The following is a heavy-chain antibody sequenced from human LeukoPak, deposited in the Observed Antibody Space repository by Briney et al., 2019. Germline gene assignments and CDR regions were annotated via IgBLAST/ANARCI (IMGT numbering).Heavy chain of an antibody. V-gene: IGHV4-59*03. D-gene: IGHD5-24*01. Sequence: SETLSLTCTFSAGSFSPAHWSWIRQPPGKGLEWIGVTCDNGNTDYNPSLKSRVTISVDTSKSQFSLKLNSLAAADTAVYYCATGRDPYKTGHWGQGTLVTVSS. CDR2: TCDNGNT. J-gene: IGHJ4*02. CDR1: AGSFSPAH. CDR3: ATGRDPYKTGH.